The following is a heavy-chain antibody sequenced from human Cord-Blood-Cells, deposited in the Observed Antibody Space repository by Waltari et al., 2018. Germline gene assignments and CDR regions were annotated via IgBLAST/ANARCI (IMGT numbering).Heavy chain of an antibody. CDR1: GFTASSNY. CDR2: ICSGGST. J-gene: IGHJ5*02. Sequence: VQLVESGGGLIQPGGSLRLSCSASGFTASSNYMSWVRQAPGKGLEWVWGICSGGSTYYADSVKGRFTISRDNSKNTLYLQMSSLRAEDTAVYYCARERVPNWFDPWGQGTLVTVSS. V-gene: IGHV3-53*01. CDR3: ARERVPNWFDP.